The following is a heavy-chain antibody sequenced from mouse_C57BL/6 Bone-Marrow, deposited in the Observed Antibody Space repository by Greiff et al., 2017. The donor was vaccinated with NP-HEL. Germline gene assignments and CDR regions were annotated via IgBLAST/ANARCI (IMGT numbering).Heavy chain of an antibody. CDR3: ARWGLTGTGRFDY. V-gene: IGHV1-81*01. Sequence: QVHVKQSGAELARPGASVKLSCKASGYTFTSYGISWVKQRTGQGLEWIGEIYPRSGNTYYNEKFKGKATLTADKSSSTAYMELRSLTSEDSAVYFCARWGLTGTGRFDYWGQGTTLTVSS. J-gene: IGHJ2*01. CDR1: GYTFTSYG. CDR2: IYPRSGNT. D-gene: IGHD4-1*01.